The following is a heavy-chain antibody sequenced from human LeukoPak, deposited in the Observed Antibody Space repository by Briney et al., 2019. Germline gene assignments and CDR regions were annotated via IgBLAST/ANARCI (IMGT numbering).Heavy chain of an antibody. V-gene: IGHV5-51*01. CDR2: IYPGDSDT. CDR1: GYSFTYYW. Sequence: GESLKISCKGSGYSFTYYWIGWVRRMPGKGLEWMGIIYPGDSDTRYRPSFQGQVTISVDKSISTAYLQWSSLKASDTAMYYCARQDGNSKYYFDYWGQGTLVTVSS. J-gene: IGHJ4*02. D-gene: IGHD1-1*01. CDR3: ARQDGNSKYYFDY.